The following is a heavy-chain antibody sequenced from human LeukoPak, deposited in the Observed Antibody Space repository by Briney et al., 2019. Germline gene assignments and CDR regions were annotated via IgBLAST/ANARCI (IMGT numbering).Heavy chain of an antibody. J-gene: IGHJ6*03. CDR3: ARLSVIVRAALEYYYYYMDV. V-gene: IGHV4-34*01. CDR2: SNDSGGT. CDR1: GGTFSGYY. D-gene: IGHD1-26*01. Sequence: PSETLSLTCAVYGGTFSGYYWSWIRQPPGKRLEWVGESNDSGGTNYNPSLKSRATISADKSKNQVPLRLTSVTAADTAVYYCARLSVIVRAALEYYYYYMDVWGQGTTVTVSS.